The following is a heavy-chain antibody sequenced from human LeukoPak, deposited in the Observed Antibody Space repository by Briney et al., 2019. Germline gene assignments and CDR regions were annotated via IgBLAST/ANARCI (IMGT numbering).Heavy chain of an antibody. Sequence: SETLSLTCTVSGDSFISYYWSWIRQPPGKDLEWIGYMYYSGSTNYNPSLKSRVTMAVDTSKNQFSLRLSSVTTADTAVYYCARGVAGPYYYYYMDVWGRGTTVTVSS. V-gene: IGHV4-59*01. CDR3: ARGVAGPYYYYYMDV. J-gene: IGHJ6*03. CDR2: MYYSGST. D-gene: IGHD6-19*01. CDR1: GDSFISYY.